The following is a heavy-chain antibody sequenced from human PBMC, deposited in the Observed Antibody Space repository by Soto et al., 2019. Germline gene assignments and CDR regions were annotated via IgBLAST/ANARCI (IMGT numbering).Heavy chain of an antibody. D-gene: IGHD1-26*01. CDR2: ISGSGGST. V-gene: IGHV3-23*01. CDR3: AKDRIPNSGSYPTYYFDY. CDR1: GFTFSSYA. J-gene: IGHJ4*02. Sequence: TGGSLRLSCAASGFTFSSYAMSWVRQAPGKGLEWVSAISGSGGSTYYADSVKGRFTISRDNSKNTLYLQMNSLRAEDTAVYYCAKDRIPNSGSYPTYYFDYWGQGTLVTVSS.